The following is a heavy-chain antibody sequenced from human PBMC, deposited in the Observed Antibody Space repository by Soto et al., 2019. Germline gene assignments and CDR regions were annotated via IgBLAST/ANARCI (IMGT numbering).Heavy chain of an antibody. D-gene: IGHD1-26*01. CDR3: AKDPRVGATAAEYFQY. V-gene: IGHV3-23*01. CDR2: ISASGGGT. Sequence: EVQLLESGGGLVQPGGSLRLSCAASGFTFSNYAMSWVRQAPGKGLEWVSAISASGGGTYYADPVKGRFTISRDSSKSTLYLQMNSLRAEDTAVYYCAKDPRVGATAAEYFQYWGQGTLVTVSS. CDR1: GFTFSNYA. J-gene: IGHJ1*01.